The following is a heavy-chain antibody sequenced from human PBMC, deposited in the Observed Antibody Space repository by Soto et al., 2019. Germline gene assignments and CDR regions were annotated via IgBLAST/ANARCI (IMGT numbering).Heavy chain of an antibody. CDR1: GFTFSSYG. V-gene: IGHV3-33*01. CDR3: ARETLKRYYYYGMDV. CDR2: IWYDGSNK. J-gene: IGHJ6*02. Sequence: GGSLRLSCAASGFTFSSYGMHWVRQAPGKGLEWVAVIWYDGSNKYYADSVKGRFTISRDNSKNTLYLQMNSLRAEDTAVYYCARETLKRYYYYGMDVWGQGTKVTAP.